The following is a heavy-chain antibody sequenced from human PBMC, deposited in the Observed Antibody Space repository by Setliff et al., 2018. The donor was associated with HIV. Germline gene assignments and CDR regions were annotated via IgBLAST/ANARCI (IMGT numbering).Heavy chain of an antibody. J-gene: IGHJ3*02. Sequence: SETLSLTCTVSGGSMINYYWSWIRQPPGKGLEWVGYVYYNGDTNYNPSLNSRITVSVDTSRSQFSLKLSSVTAADTALYYCARSDNFYSGSAGSNNVGLDCFDIWGQGTMVTVSS. CDR3: ARSDNFYSGSAGSNNVGLDCFDI. V-gene: IGHV4-59*01. CDR1: GGSMINYY. D-gene: IGHD3-10*01. CDR2: VYYNGDT.